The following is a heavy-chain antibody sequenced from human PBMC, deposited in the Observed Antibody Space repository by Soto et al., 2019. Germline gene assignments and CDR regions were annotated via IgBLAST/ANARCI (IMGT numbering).Heavy chain of an antibody. J-gene: IGHJ4*02. CDR1: GGSISSYY. D-gene: IGHD2-15*01. V-gene: IGHV4-59*01. CDR2: IYYSGST. CDR3: ARDLGGSGDY. Sequence: PSETLSLTCTVSGGSISSYYWSWIRQPPGKGLEWIGYIYYSGSTNYNPSLKSRVTISVDTSKNQFSLKLSSVTAADTAVYYCARDLGGSGDYWGQGTLVTVPS.